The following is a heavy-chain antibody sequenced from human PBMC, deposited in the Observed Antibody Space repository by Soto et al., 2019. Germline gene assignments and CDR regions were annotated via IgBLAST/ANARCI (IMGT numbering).Heavy chain of an antibody. V-gene: IGHV1-2*02. J-gene: IGHJ6*02. D-gene: IGHD1-26*01. Sequence: ASVKVSCKASGYTFTGYYMHWVRQAPGQGLEWMGWINPNSGGTNYAQKFQGRVTMTRDTSISTAYMELSRLRSDDTDVYYCARELGSEYYYYGMDVWGQGTTVTVSS. CDR2: INPNSGGT. CDR3: ARELGSEYYYYGMDV. CDR1: GYTFTGYY.